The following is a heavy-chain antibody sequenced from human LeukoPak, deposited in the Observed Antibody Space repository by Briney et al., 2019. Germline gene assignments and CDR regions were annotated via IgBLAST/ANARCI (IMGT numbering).Heavy chain of an antibody. CDR2: MNPNSGNT. CDR3: ATPPPWIQLWSSFDY. Sequence: ASVKVSFKASGYTFTSYDINWVRQATGQGLEWMRWMNPNSGNTGYAQKFQGRVTMTRNTSISTAYMELSSLRADDTAVYYCATPPPWIQLWSSFDYWGQGTLVTVSS. D-gene: IGHD5-18*01. CDR1: GYTFTSYD. J-gene: IGHJ4*02. V-gene: IGHV1-8*01.